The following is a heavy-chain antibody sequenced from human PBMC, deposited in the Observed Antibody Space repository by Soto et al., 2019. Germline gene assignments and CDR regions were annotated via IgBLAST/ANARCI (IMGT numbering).Heavy chain of an antibody. J-gene: IGHJ4*02. Sequence: GSLRLSCAASGFTFSSYAMSWVRQAPGKGLEWVSAISGSGGSTYYADSVKGRFTISRDNSKNTLYLQMNSLRAEDTAVYYCAKDDFHSGYDFETSGFDYWGQGTLVTVSS. D-gene: IGHD5-12*01. V-gene: IGHV3-23*01. CDR3: AKDDFHSGYDFETSGFDY. CDR1: GFTFSSYA. CDR2: ISGSGGST.